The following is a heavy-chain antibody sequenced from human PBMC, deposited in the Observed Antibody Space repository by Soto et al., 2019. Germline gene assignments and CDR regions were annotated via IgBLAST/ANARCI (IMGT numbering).Heavy chain of an antibody. D-gene: IGHD2-15*01. CDR2: ISHEGGTQ. J-gene: IGHJ6*02. CDR1: GFTFSEYG. V-gene: IGHV3-30*03. CDR3: ARDHWDCSGGGCNPHQLNFFAMDV. Sequence: QVHLAESGGGVVQPGGSLRLSCAASGFTFSEYGIDWIRQAPGKGLEWVAVISHEGGTQYYADSVRARFTVSRDNSKNIVYLQMDNLRAEDTAVYYCARDHWDCSGGGCNPHQLNFFAMDVWGQGTTVTVSS.